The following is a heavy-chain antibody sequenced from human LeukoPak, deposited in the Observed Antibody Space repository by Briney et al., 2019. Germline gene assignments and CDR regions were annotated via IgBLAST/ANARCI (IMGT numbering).Heavy chain of an antibody. J-gene: IGHJ4*02. CDR2: ISSSGSTI. CDR3: ATGYDYVWGSYRYTGN. CDR1: GYTFSSYE. V-gene: IGHV3-48*03. D-gene: IGHD3-16*02. Sequence: GGSLRLSCTASGYTFSSYEMNCVRQAPGKGLEWVTYISSSGSTIYYADPVKGRFTIYRDNAKNSLYLQMNSLRAEDTAVYYCATGYDYVWGSYRYTGNWGQGTLVTVSS.